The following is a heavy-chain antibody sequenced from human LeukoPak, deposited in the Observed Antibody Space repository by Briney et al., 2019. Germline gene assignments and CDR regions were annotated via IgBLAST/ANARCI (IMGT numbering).Heavy chain of an antibody. CDR2: ISFSSSTI. D-gene: IGHD1-7*01. CDR3: ASSTGRTTNFDY. CDR1: GFSLRSHS. V-gene: IGHV3-48*04. Sequence: GGSLRLSCAASGFSLRSHSMNWVRQAPGKGLEWVSYISFSSSTIYYADSVKGRFTISRDNAKNSLFLQMNSLRAEDTAVYYCASSTGRTTNFDYWGRGTLVTVSS. J-gene: IGHJ4*02.